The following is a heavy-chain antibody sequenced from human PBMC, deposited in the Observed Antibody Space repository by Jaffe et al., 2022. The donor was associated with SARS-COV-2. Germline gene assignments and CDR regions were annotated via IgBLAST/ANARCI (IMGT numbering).Heavy chain of an antibody. CDR1: DGSISSYY. CDR3: ARVIPPSYCSDTSCFRNSDHYYMDV. Sequence: QVQLQESGPGLVKPSETLSLTCNVSDGSISSYYWSWIRQPPGKGLEWVGYIYYSGSTNYNPSLKSRVTISVDTSKNQFSLRLGSVTAADTAVYYCARVIPPSYCSDTSCFRNSDHYYMDVWGKGTTVTVSS. V-gene: IGHV4-59*01. D-gene: IGHD2-2*01. J-gene: IGHJ6*03. CDR2: IYYSGST.